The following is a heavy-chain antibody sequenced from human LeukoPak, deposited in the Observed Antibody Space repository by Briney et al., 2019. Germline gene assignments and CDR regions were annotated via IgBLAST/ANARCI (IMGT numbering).Heavy chain of an antibody. J-gene: IGHJ4*02. V-gene: IGHV4-59*01. CDR2: IYYSGST. D-gene: IGHD5-12*01. CDR3: ARGTKTGNTGYDWSY. CDR1: GPSISPYY. Sequence: SETLSLTCTVSGPSISPYYWSWIRQPPGGGLEWIGYIYYSGSTNYNPSLRSRVTISLDTSTNQFSLKLTSVTDADTAVYYCARGTKTGNTGYDWSYWGQGSLVTVSS.